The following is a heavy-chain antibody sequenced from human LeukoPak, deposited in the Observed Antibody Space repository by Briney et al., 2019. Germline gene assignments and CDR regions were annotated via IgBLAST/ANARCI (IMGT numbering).Heavy chain of an antibody. D-gene: IGHD3-10*01. J-gene: IGHJ4*02. CDR2: SYGGGNT. CDR1: GFTVSTNH. CDR3: ARDRGYLGN. Sequence: GGSLRLSCAASGFTVSTNHMSWVRQAPRKGLDWVSVSYGGGNTHYADSVKGRFTISRDNSKNTLFLQMNSLRAEDTAVYYCARDRGYLGNWGQGTLVTVSS. V-gene: IGHV3-66*01.